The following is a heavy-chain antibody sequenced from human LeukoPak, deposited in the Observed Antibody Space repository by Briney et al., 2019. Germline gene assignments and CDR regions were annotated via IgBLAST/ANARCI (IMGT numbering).Heavy chain of an antibody. V-gene: IGHV1-69*13. Sequence: SVKVSCKASGGTFSSYAISWVRQAPGQGLEWMGGVIPIFGTANYAQKFQGRVTITADESTSTAYMELSSLRSEDTAVYYCARMDGSYDRTNWFDPWGRGTLVTVSS. CDR2: VIPIFGTA. D-gene: IGHD2-15*01. J-gene: IGHJ5*02. CDR3: ARMDGSYDRTNWFDP. CDR1: GGTFSSYA.